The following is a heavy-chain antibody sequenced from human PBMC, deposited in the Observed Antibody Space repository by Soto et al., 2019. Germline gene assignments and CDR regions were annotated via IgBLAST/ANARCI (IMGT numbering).Heavy chain of an antibody. J-gene: IGHJ4*02. V-gene: IGHV3-48*03. D-gene: IGHD4-17*01. CDR3: AREVAYGEEAFDY. CDR2: ISSSGDTI. CDR1: GLTFSSSE. Sequence: QAGGSLRLSCATSGLTFSSSEMNWVRQAPGKGLEWVSYISSSGDTIYYADSVKGRFTISRDNARDSLHLQMNSLRAEDTAIYYCAREVAYGEEAFDYWGQGTLVTVSS.